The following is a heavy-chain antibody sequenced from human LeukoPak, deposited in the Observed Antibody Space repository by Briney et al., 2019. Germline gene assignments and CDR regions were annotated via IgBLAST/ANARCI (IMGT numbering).Heavy chain of an antibody. J-gene: IGHJ4*02. D-gene: IGHD6-19*01. CDR1: GYTFTSYG. Sequence: ASVKVSCKASGYTFTSYGISWVRQAPGQGLEWMGWISAYNGNTNYAQKLQGRVTMTTDTSTSTAYMELRSLRSDDTAVYYCARVGPVASTGLAGERYWGQGTLVTVSS. CDR2: ISAYNGNT. CDR3: ARVGPVASTGLAGERY. V-gene: IGHV1-18*01.